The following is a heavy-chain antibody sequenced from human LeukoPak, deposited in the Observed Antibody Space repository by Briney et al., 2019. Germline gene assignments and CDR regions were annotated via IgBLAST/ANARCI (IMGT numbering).Heavy chain of an antibody. Sequence: GGSLRLSCAASGFTFSDYGMHWVRQAPGKGLEWVAVILYDGSIIYYSDSVKGRFTISRDNSRNTLYLQMNSLSGEDTAVYYRVREESPTIGLDGMDVWGQGTTVTVSS. CDR1: GFTFSDYG. D-gene: IGHD3/OR15-3a*01. CDR3: VREESPTIGLDGMDV. V-gene: IGHV3-33*01. J-gene: IGHJ6*02. CDR2: ILYDGSII.